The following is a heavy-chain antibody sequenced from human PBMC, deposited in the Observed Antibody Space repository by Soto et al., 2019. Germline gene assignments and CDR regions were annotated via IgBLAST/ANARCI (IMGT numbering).Heavy chain of an antibody. J-gene: IGHJ4*02. D-gene: IGHD5-18*01. CDR3: ASSWSWIQLWFHY. CDR2: INHSGST. Sequence: AETLSLTCAVYGGAFSGYYCILIGHAPGKGLEWIGEINHSGSTNYNPSLKSRVTISVDTSKNQFSLKLSSVTAADTAVYYCASSWSWIQLWFHYWGQGTLVTVSS. V-gene: IGHV4-34*01. CDR1: GGAFSGYY.